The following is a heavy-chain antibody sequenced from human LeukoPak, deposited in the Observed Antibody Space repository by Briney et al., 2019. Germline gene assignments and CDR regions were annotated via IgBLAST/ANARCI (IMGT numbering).Heavy chain of an antibody. J-gene: IGHJ4*02. CDR1: GFRFTTYA. Sequence: PGGSLRLSCAASGFRFTTYAMTGFRQAPGKALQWVSGISDIGGSSYYTDSVKGRFTISRDNSKNTVFLEMNNLRVEDTAVYFCARHDSYIPWWGQGSLVTVSS. D-gene: IGHD5-18*01. CDR3: ARHDSYIPW. V-gene: IGHV3-23*01. CDR2: ISDIGGSS.